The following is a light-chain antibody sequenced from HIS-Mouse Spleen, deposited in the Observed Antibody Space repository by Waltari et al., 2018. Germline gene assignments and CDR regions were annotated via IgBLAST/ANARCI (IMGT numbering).Light chain of an antibody. Sequence: SYVLTQPPSVSVAPGKPARLTCGGNNIGSTSLHWYQQKPGQAPVLVVYDDSNRPSGIPERFSGSNSGNTATLTISRVEAGDEADYYCQVWDSSSDHVVFGGGTKLTVL. V-gene: IGLV3-21*03. CDR2: DDS. J-gene: IGLJ2*01. CDR1: NIGSTS. CDR3: QVWDSSSDHVV.